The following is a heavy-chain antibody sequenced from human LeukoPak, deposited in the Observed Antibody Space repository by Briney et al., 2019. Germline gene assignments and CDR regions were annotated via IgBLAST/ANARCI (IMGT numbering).Heavy chain of an antibody. J-gene: IGHJ3*02. V-gene: IGHV3-21*01. CDR2: ISSSSSYI. CDR1: GFTFSSYS. D-gene: IGHD3-10*01. Sequence: TGGSLRLSCAASGFTFSSYSMNWVRQAPGKGLEWVSSISSSSSYIYYADSVKGRFTISRDNAKNSLYLQMNSLRAEDTAVYYCARTEYYYGSAHDAFDIWGQGTMVTVSS. CDR3: ARTEYYYGSAHDAFDI.